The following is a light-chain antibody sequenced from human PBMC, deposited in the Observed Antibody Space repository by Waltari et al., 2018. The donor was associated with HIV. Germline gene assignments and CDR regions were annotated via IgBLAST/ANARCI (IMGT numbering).Light chain of an antibody. Sequence: QSALTQPRSVSGSPGQSVTIYCTGTSSDVGSYKYVSWYQLRPGKAPKLIIHDVDKRPSGVPDRFSGSKSGNTASLTISGLQAEDEADYYCCSYTGTYTRYVFGTGAKVTVL. CDR1: SSDVGSYKY. V-gene: IGLV2-11*01. CDR2: DVD. CDR3: CSYTGTYTRYV. J-gene: IGLJ1*01.